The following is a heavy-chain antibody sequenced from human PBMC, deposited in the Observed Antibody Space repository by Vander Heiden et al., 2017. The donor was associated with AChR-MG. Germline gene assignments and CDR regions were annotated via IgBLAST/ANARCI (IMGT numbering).Heavy chain of an antibody. D-gene: IGHD3-3*01. CDR1: GFTFSSYE. V-gene: IGHV3-48*03. Sequence: EVQLVESGGGLVQPGGSLRLSCAAPGFTFSSYEMNWVRQAPGKGLEWVSYISTSGSSTLYADSVNGRFTISRDNAKNSLYLHMNSMRAEDTAVYYCARDRRCSEWRYFDYWGQGTLVTVSS. J-gene: IGHJ4*02. CDR3: ARDRRCSEWRYFDY. CDR2: ISTSGSST.